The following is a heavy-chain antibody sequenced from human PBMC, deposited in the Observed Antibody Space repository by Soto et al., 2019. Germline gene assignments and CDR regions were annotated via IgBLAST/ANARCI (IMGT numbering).Heavy chain of an antibody. Sequence: SETLSLTCTVSGGSISSVGYYWGCIRQPPGKGLEWIGSIYYSGSTYYNPSLKSRVTISVDTSKNQFSLKLSSVTAADTAVYYCARPAGSSGWYGGWFDPWGQGTLVTVSS. CDR1: GGSISSVGYY. CDR2: IYYSGST. J-gene: IGHJ5*02. D-gene: IGHD6-19*01. V-gene: IGHV4-39*01. CDR3: ARPAGSSGWYGGWFDP.